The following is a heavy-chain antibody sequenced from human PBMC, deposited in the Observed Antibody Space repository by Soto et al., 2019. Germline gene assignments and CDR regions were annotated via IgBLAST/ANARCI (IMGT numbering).Heavy chain of an antibody. V-gene: IGHV4-34*01. CDR3: ARKPIYHFFAGYYSVDY. CDR2: INHSGTT. J-gene: IGHJ4*02. D-gene: IGHD3-9*01. CDR1: GGSFSDYY. Sequence: QVQLRQWGAGLLKPSETLSLTCAVFGGSFSDYYWTWIRQPPGKGLEWIGEINHSGTTSYNPSLKSRLTRSVDTSNNQFSLKLSSVTAATTAVYYCARKPIYHFFAGYYSVDYWGQGTLVTVSS.